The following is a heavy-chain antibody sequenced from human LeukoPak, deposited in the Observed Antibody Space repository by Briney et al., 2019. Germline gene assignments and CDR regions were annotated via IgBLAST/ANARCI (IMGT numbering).Heavy chain of an antibody. D-gene: IGHD3-22*01. Sequence: GGSLRLSCAASGFTFSSYAMHWVRQAPGKGLEWVAVISYDGSNKYYADSVKGRFTISRDNSKNTLYLQMNSLRAEDTAVYYCATPKDPFTLKVVALDYWGQGTLVTVSS. J-gene: IGHJ4*02. CDR3: ATPKDPFTLKVVALDY. CDR2: ISYDGSNK. V-gene: IGHV3-30-3*01. CDR1: GFTFSSYA.